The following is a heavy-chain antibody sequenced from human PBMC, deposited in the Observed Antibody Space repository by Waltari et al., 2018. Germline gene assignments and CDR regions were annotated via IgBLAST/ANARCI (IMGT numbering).Heavy chain of an antibody. V-gene: IGHV5-51*03. D-gene: IGHD3-3*01. CDR2: IYPGDSDT. Sequence: EVQLVQSGAEVKKPGESLKISCKGSGYSFTSYWIGWVRQMPGKGLEWMGIIYPGDSDTRYSPSFQGQVTISADKSISTAYLQWSSLKASDTAMYYCARGEVKHDYDFWSGYMKGSRSSDAVQHWGQGTLVTVSS. CDR3: ARGEVKHDYDFWSGYMKGSRSSDAVQH. CDR1: GYSFTSYW. J-gene: IGHJ1*01.